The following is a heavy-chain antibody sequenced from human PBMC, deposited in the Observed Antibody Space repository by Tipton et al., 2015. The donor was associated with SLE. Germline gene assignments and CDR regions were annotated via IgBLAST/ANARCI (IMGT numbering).Heavy chain of an antibody. J-gene: IGHJ5*02. V-gene: IGHV4-59*11. CDR2: IYYSGST. CDR3: ASDFDYSTSGWFDP. Sequence: TLSLTCTVSGGSISSHYWSWIRQPPGKGLEWIGYIYYSGSTNYNPSLKSRVTISVDTSKNQFSLKLSSVTAADTAVYYCASDFDYSTSGWFDPWGQGTLVTVSS. D-gene: IGHD4-11*01. CDR1: GGSISSHY.